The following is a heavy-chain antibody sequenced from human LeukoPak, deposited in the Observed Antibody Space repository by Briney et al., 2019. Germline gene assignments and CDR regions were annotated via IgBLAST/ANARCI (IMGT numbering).Heavy chain of an antibody. CDR2: INTDGNIT. D-gene: IGHD5-12*01. CDR1: GFTFSNYW. J-gene: IGHJ6*02. Sequence: GGSLRLSCAASGFTFSNYWMHWVRQAPGKGPVWVSRINTDGNITTYADSVKGRFSNSRDNAKNALYLQMNSLRAEDTAVYYCARDRVGGYSGYERYYGMDVWGQGTTVTVSS. CDR3: ARDRVGGYSGYERYYGMDV. V-gene: IGHV3-74*01.